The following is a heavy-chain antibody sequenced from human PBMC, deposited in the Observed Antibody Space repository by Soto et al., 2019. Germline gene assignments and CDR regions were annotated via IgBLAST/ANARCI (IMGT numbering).Heavy chain of an antibody. CDR2: VSYSGKT. D-gene: IGHD2-15*01. CDR3: ARQQYTVVTAFDV. J-gene: IGHJ3*01. Sequence: QVQLQKSGPGLVKTSDTLSLTCTVSGGSITPYYWSWIRQPPGEGLEWIGYVSYSGKTGYNPSLKSRVSMSIDTSKNEFSLKLTSLTAADAATYYCARQQYTVVTAFDVWGQGTTVAVSS. V-gene: IGHV4-59*07. CDR1: GGSITPYY.